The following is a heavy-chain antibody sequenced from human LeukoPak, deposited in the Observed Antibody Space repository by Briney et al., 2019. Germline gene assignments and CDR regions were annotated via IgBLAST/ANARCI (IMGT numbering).Heavy chain of an antibody. CDR3: ARVSSKRWLQLGYFDY. V-gene: IGHV1-2*06. D-gene: IGHD5-24*01. Sequence: ASVTVSCKASGGTFTSYAISWVRQAPGQGLEWMGRINPNSGGTNYAQKFQGRVTMTRDTSISTAYMELSRLRSDDTAVYYCARVSSKRWLQLGYFDYWGQGTLVTVSS. J-gene: IGHJ4*02. CDR2: INPNSGGT. CDR1: GGTFTSYA.